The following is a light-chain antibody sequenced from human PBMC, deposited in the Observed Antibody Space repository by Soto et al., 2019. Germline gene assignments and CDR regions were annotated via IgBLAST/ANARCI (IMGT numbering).Light chain of an antibody. J-gene: IGKJ4*01. Sequence: EIVLTQSPASVSLSPGGRATLSCRASRTVNSQLAWYQQKPGQAPRLLIYDTFNRASGIPARFSGSETGTDFTLTINNLEPADSAVYYCQQRWDWPLTFGGGTKVEIK. CDR2: DTF. CDR3: QQRWDWPLT. V-gene: IGKV3-11*01. CDR1: RTVNSQ.